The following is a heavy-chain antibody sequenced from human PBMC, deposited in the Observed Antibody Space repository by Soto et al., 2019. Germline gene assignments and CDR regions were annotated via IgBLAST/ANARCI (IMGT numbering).Heavy chain of an antibody. CDR2: INDYGTTI. CDR1: GFTLGNYW. D-gene: IGHD1-1*01. J-gene: IGHJ4*02. V-gene: IGHV3-74*01. Sequence: EVQLVESGGGLVQSGGSLRLSCAASGFTLGNYWMHWVRQAPGKGLVWVSRINDYGTTINYAESVEGRFIISRDDAKSEVYLQMNNLRAEDSAVYYCARGGLETVDYWGQGALVTVSS. CDR3: ARGGLETVDY.